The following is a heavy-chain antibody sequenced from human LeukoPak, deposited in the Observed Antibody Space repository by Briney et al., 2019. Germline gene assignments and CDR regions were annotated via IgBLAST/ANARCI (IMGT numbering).Heavy chain of an antibody. D-gene: IGHD2-15*01. J-gene: IGHJ5*02. CDR2: IVVGRDNP. V-gene: IGHV1-58*01. CDR3: GADATYCSGGTCPNDL. Sequence: ASVKVSCKASGFTFTSSALQWVRQARGQRLEWIGWIVVGRDNPNYAQKFQERVTITRDLSTSTVYLELRNLTSEDTAVYYCGADATYCSGGTCPNDLWGQGTLVAVSS. CDR1: GFTFTSSA.